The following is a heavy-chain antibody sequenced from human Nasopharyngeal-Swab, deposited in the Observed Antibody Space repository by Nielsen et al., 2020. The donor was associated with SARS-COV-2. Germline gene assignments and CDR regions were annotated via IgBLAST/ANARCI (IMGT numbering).Heavy chain of an antibody. D-gene: IGHD5-24*01. Sequence: GGSLRLSCAASGFTFSSYGMHWVRQAPGKGLEWVAVISYDGSNKYYADSVKGRFTISRDNSKNTLYLQMNSLRAKDTAVYYCAKDKDGAFDIWGQGTMVTVSS. J-gene: IGHJ3*02. CDR1: GFTFSSYG. CDR3: AKDKDGAFDI. V-gene: IGHV3-30*18. CDR2: ISYDGSNK.